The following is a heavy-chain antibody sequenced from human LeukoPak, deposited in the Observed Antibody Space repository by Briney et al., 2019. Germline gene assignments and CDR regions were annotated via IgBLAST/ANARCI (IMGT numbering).Heavy chain of an antibody. Sequence: SETLSLTCTVSGGSISSYYCSWIRQPPGKGLEWIGYIYYSGSTNYNPSLKSRVTISVDTSKNQFSLKLSSVTAADTAVYYCARRVAAAGTYYFDYWGQGTLVTVSS. D-gene: IGHD6-13*01. J-gene: IGHJ4*02. CDR1: GGSISSYY. CDR2: IYYSGST. CDR3: ARRVAAAGTYYFDY. V-gene: IGHV4-59*08.